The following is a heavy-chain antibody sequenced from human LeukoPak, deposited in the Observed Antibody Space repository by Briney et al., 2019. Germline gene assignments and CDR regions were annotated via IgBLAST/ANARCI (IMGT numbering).Heavy chain of an antibody. CDR2: IYYNGIT. CDR3: ARQPTVKRGAVASNFDY. D-gene: IGHD6-19*01. Sequence: PGGSLRLSCAASGFSFSTYEMHWVRQAPGKGLEWIASIYYNGITYYNASLESRVTMSVDTSRNQFSLSLGSASAADTSVYYCARQPTVKRGAVASNFDYWGQGILVTVSS. CDR1: GFSFSTYE. J-gene: IGHJ4*02. V-gene: IGHV4-39*01.